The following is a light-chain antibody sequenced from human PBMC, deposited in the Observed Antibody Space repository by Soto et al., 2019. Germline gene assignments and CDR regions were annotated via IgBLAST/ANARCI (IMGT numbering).Light chain of an antibody. Sequence: EIVLTQSPCTLSLSPGERATLSCRASQSVSSSFLAWYQQKPGQAPRLLIYGASSRATGIPDRFSGSGSGTDFTLTISRLETADFAVYYCQQYYNSPRTFGQGTKVEIK. CDR2: GAS. CDR1: QSVSSSF. CDR3: QQYYNSPRT. J-gene: IGKJ1*01. V-gene: IGKV3-20*01.